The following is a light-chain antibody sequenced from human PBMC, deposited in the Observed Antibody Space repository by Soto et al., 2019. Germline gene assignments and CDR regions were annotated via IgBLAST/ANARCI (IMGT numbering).Light chain of an antibody. CDR2: GVY. CDR1: QIIKPVY. CDR3: QFYGSSLIT. V-gene: IGKV3-20*01. Sequence: IVLTQSPDTLSLSPGETATLSCRASQIIKPVYFGWYQQKPGQSPRLLIYGVYSRATGTPERFSGSGSGTDFTLTISRLEPEDSAVYYCQFYGSSLITFGQGTRLEIK. J-gene: IGKJ5*01.